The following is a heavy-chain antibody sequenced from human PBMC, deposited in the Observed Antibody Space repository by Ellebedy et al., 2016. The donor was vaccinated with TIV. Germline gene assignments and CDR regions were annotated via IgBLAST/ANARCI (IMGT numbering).Heavy chain of an antibody. V-gene: IGHV3-23*01. CDR1: GFTFANYA. Sequence: PGGSLRLSCAASGFTFANYAMSWVRQAPGEGLDLVSAISESGTGTFYADSVTGRFTISRDNSKNTLYLQMNSLRVEDTAIYYCAKNHRDIDDPQCFDYWGQGTLVTGSS. D-gene: IGHD5-24*01. CDR3: AKNHRDIDDPQCFDY. CDR2: ISESGTGT. J-gene: IGHJ4*02.